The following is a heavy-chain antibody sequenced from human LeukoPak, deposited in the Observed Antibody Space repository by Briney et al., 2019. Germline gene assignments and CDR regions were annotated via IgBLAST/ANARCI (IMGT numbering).Heavy chain of an antibody. CDR2: ISGSGGST. J-gene: IGHJ5*02. V-gene: IGHV3-23*01. Sequence: GGSLRLSCAASGFTFSSYAMSWVRQAPGKGVEWVSSISGSGGSTYYADCVKGRFTISRDNSKNTLYLRINSLRAEDTAVYYCAKAGLTTVRGPRCWFDPWGQGTLVTVSS. D-gene: IGHD4-11*01. CDR1: GFTFSSYA. CDR3: AKAGLTTVRGPRCWFDP.